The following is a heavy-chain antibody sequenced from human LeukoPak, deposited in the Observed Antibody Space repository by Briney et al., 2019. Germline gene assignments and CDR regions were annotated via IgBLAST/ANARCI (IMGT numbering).Heavy chain of an antibody. J-gene: IGHJ3*02. CDR2: IIPIFGTA. CDR1: GGTFSSYA. Sequence: SVKVSCKASGGTFSSYAISWVRQAPGQGLEWMGGIIPIFGTANYAQKFQGRVTITADESTSTAYMELSSLRSEDTAAYYCARDPRVFGCSSTSCHDAFDIWGQGTMVTVSS. D-gene: IGHD2-2*01. V-gene: IGHV1-69*13. CDR3: ARDPRVFGCSSTSCHDAFDI.